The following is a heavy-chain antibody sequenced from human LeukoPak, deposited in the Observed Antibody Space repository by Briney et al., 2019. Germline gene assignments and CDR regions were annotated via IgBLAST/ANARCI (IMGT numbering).Heavy chain of an antibody. V-gene: IGHV4-39*01. J-gene: IGHJ4*02. Sequence: SETLSLTCTVSGDSTSSDRYYGGWVRQPPGKGLEWIGNTYYSGSTYYNPSLKSRVTMSVDTSKNQFFLKLNSVTAADTAVYYCARGRPYSGGYHLDYWGQGTLVTVSS. D-gene: IGHD1-26*01. CDR3: ARGRPYSGGYHLDY. CDR1: GDSTSSDRYY. CDR2: TYYSGST.